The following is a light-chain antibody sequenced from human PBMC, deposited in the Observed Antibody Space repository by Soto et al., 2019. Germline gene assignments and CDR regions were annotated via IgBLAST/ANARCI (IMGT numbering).Light chain of an antibody. CDR1: QSVSTN. V-gene: IGKV3-15*01. CDR2: AAS. CDR3: QQYNNWPWT. J-gene: IGKJ1*01. Sequence: EIVMTQSPATLSVSPGERATLSCRASQSVSTNLAWYLQKPGQAPRLLIYAASTRATGIPARFSGSGSGTEFTLTISSLQSEDFAVYYCQQYNNWPWTFGQGTKVDIK.